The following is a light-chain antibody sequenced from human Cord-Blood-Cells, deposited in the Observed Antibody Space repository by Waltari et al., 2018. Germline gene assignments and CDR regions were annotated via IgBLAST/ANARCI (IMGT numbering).Light chain of an antibody. V-gene: IGLV1-40*01. CDR1: SSNIGAGYD. J-gene: IGLJ3*02. CDR3: QSYDSSLSGWV. CDR2: GKR. Sequence: QSVLTQPPSVSGAPGQRVTISCTGSSSNIGAGYDVHWYQQLPGTAPKLLIYGKRKRPSGVPARFSGSKSGTSASLTITGLQAEDEADYYCQSYDSSLSGWVFGGGTKLTVL.